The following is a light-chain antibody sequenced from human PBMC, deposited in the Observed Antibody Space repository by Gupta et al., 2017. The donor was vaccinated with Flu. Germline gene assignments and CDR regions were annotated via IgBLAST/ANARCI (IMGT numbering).Light chain of an antibody. Sequence: QSALTQPASVSGSPGQSITISCTGTTSDIGHYNYVSWYQQNSGKAPKLMIYEVTNRPSGVSNRFSGSKSGNTASLNISGLQAEDEADYFCLSYTRSHTVVFGGGTKVTV. J-gene: IGLJ2*01. CDR1: TSDIGHYNY. CDR2: EVT. CDR3: LSYTRSHTVV. V-gene: IGLV2-14*01.